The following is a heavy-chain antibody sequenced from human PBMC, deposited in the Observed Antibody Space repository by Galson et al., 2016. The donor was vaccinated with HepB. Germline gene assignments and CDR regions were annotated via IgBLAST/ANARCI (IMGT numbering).Heavy chain of an antibody. CDR2: IYSGGGT. J-gene: IGHJ4*02. CDR3: ARDLNRVRGVIIEALGDY. Sequence: SLRLSCAASGFSVSNNYMTWVRQAPGKGLEWVSLIYSGGGTSFADSVKGRFTISRDNSKNTLYLQMNSLRAEDTAVYYCARDLNRVRGVIIEALGDYWGQGTLVTVSS. D-gene: IGHD3-10*01. CDR1: GFSVSNNY. V-gene: IGHV3-53*01.